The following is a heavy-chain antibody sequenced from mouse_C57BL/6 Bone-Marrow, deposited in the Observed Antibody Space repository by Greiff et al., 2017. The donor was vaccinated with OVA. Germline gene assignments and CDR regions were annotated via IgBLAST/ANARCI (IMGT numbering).Heavy chain of an antibody. CDR2: IDPSDSET. Sequence: QVQLQQPGAELVRPGSSVKLSCKASGYTFTSYWMHWVKQRPIQGLEWIGNIDPSDSETHYNQKFKDKATLTVDKSSSTAYMQLSSLTSEDSAVYYCARSRSYYDYDGDYWGQGTTLTVSS. V-gene: IGHV1-52*01. CDR3: ARSRSYYDYDGDY. J-gene: IGHJ2*01. CDR1: GYTFTSYW. D-gene: IGHD2-4*01.